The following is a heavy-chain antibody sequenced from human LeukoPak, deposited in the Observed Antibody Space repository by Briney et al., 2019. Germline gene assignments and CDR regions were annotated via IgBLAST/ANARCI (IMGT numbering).Heavy chain of an antibody. D-gene: IGHD2-21*01. CDR3: ARDGGADSYYYYGMDV. V-gene: IGHV1-2*04. CDR1: GYTFTSYY. Sequence: GASMKVSCKASGYTFTSYYMHWVRQAPGQGLEWMGWINPNSGGTNYAQKFQGWVTMTRDTSISTAYMELSRLRSDDTAVYYCARDGGADSYYYYGMDVWGQGTTVTVSS. CDR2: INPNSGGT. J-gene: IGHJ6*02.